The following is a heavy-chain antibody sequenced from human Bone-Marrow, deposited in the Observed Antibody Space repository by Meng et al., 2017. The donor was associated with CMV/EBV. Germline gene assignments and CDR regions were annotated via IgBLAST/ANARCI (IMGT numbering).Heavy chain of an antibody. D-gene: IGHD3-3*01. CDR1: GFTFSSYS. CDR2: ISSSSSYI. Sequence: GESLKISCAASGFTFSSYSMNWVRQAPGKGLEWVSSISSSSSYIYYADSVKGRFTISRDNSKNTLYLQMNSLRAEDTAMYYCVRSTIFGGVIWDYWGQGSPVTVSS. CDR3: VRSTIFGGVIWDY. J-gene: IGHJ4*02. V-gene: IGHV3-21*01.